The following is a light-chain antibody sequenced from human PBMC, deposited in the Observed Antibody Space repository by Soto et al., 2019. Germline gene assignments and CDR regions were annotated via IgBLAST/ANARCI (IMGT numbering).Light chain of an antibody. CDR1: QSISSRF. Sequence: ETVLTQSPGSLSLSPGERATLYCRDSQSISSRFIAWYQHKPGQAPRLLIYEASKMAAGIPDRFSGGGSGTDFTLTISRLEPEDFAVYYCQQGDISRSTFGQGTSLEIK. V-gene: IGKV3-20*01. J-gene: IGKJ2*02. CDR2: EAS. CDR3: QQGDISRST.